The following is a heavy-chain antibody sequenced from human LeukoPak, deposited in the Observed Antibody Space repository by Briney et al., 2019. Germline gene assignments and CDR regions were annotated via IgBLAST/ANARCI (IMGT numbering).Heavy chain of an antibody. Sequence: KTGGSLRLSCAASGFTFSTYSMNWVRQAPGKGLEWVSSISSNSSYKYYADSLKGRFTISRDNAKNSLYLQMNSLRAEDTAVYYCAKCSGGSCYSSEFGYWGQGTLVTVSS. CDR2: ISSNSSYK. V-gene: IGHV3-21*04. CDR3: AKCSGGSCYSSEFGY. D-gene: IGHD2-15*01. CDR1: GFTFSTYS. J-gene: IGHJ4*02.